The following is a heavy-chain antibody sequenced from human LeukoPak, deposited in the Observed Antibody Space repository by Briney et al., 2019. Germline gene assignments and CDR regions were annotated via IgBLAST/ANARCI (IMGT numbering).Heavy chain of an antibody. CDR3: ARRRKHDY. J-gene: IGHJ4*02. Sequence: ASVKVSCKTSGYTFIDYYMHWVRQAPGQGLEWIGWINPKNGDRNYAQKFQGRVTITRDTSIRTVYMELSSLTSDDTAVYFCARRRKHDYWGQGTRVTVSS. CDR2: INPKNGDR. V-gene: IGHV1-2*02. CDR1: GYTFIDYY.